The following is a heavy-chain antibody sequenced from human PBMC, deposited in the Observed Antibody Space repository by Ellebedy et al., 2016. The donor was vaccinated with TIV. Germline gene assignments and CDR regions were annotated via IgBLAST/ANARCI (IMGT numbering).Heavy chain of an antibody. Sequence: MPSETLSLTCTVSGGSISSSTYHWGWIRQPPGNGLEWIGSVHYTGSTHYNPSLKRRVTISVDTSKNQFSLKLSSVTAADTAVYYCARYRGVWGAFDYWGQGTLVTVSS. CDR3: ARYRGVWGAFDY. V-gene: IGHV4-39*07. CDR2: VHYTGST. D-gene: IGHD7-27*01. CDR1: GGSISSSTYH. J-gene: IGHJ4*02.